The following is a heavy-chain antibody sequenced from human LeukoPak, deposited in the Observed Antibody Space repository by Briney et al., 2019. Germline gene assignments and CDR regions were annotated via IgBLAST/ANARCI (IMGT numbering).Heavy chain of an antibody. J-gene: IGHJ4*02. CDR3: ARVDLYYDILPITNDY. D-gene: IGHD3-9*01. V-gene: IGHV3-21*01. Sequence: GGSLRLSCAASGFTFSSYSMNWVRQAPGKGLEWVSSISSSSSYIYYADSVKGRFTISRDNAKNSLYLQMNSLRAEDTAVYYCARVDLYYDILPITNDYWGQGTLVTVSS. CDR1: GFTFSSYS. CDR2: ISSSSSYI.